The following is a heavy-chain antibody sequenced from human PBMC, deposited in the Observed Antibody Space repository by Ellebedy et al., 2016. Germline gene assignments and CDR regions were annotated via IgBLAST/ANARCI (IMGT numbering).Heavy chain of an antibody. CDR2: LYSGGSA. Sequence: GESLKISCAASGFIFSSYGMHWVRQPPGKGLAWVSVLYSGGSASYADSVKGRFTISRDNSKNTLYLQMTSLTAEDTAVYYCARGGGGYAFDIWGQGTMVTVSS. CDR3: ARGGGGYAFDI. V-gene: IGHV3-53*01. D-gene: IGHD3-16*01. CDR1: GFIFSSYG. J-gene: IGHJ3*02.